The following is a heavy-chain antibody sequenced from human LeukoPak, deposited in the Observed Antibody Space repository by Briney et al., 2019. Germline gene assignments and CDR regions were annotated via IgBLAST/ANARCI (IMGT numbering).Heavy chain of an antibody. CDR1: GFSFTNTW. CDR3: ATEGGSGSYYGDDAFDM. Sequence: GGSLRLSCEASGFSFTNTWMSWVRQAPGKGLEWVGRVKSKADDGTTDYAAPVQGRFTISRDDSKNTLSLQMNSLKTEDTAVYYCATEGGSGSYYGDDAFDMWGQGTTVTVSS. V-gene: IGHV3-15*01. D-gene: IGHD3-10*01. J-gene: IGHJ3*02. CDR2: VKSKADDGTT.